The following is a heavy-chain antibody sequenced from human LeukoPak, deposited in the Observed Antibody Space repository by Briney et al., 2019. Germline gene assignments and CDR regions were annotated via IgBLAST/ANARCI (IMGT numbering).Heavy chain of an antibody. Sequence: GGSLRLSCAASGFTVSSNYMSWVRQAPGKGLEWVSVIYSGGRTYHADSVKGRFTISRDNSKNTLYLQMISLRAEDTAVYYCARYPYGQEAGYFDYWGQGTLVTVSS. CDR2: IYSGGRT. J-gene: IGHJ4*02. CDR1: GFTVSSNY. CDR3: ARYPYGQEAGYFDY. V-gene: IGHV3-66*01. D-gene: IGHD3-10*01.